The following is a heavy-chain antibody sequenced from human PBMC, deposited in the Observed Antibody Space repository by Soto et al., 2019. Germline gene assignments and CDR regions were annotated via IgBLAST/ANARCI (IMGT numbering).Heavy chain of an antibody. CDR2: ITYDGSNK. D-gene: IGHD6-13*01. V-gene: IGHV3-30*03. CDR1: GFGLHKEG. Sequence: GGALRLLCQALGFGLHKEGRHWTRQAPGKGLEWVAVITYDGSNKYYADSVKGRFTISRDNSKNTLYLQMNSLRAEDTAVYYCARDLRPGIAAAGSVFDYWGQGTL. CDR3: ARDLRPGIAAAGSVFDY. J-gene: IGHJ4*02.